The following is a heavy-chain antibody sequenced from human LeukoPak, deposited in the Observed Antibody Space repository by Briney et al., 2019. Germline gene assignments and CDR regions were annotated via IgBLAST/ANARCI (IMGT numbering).Heavy chain of an antibody. CDR1: GGSFSGYY. V-gene: IGHV4-34*01. D-gene: IGHD3-22*01. CDR2: INHSGST. Sequence: PSETLSLTCAVYGGSFSGYYWSWIRQPPGKGLEWIGEINHSGSTNYNPSLKSRVTISVDTPKNQFSLKLSSVTAADTAVYYCARVEGSWYYYDSSGYYFDYWGQGTLVTVSS. J-gene: IGHJ4*02. CDR3: ARVEGSWYYYDSSGYYFDY.